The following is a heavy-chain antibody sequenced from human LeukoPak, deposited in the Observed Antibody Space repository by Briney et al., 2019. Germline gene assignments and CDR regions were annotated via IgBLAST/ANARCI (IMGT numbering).Heavy chain of an antibody. J-gene: IGHJ4*02. D-gene: IGHD3-22*01. CDR2: INHSGST. V-gene: IGHV4-34*01. CDR1: GGSFSGYY. CDR3: ARGSKYYYDSSGYYWFDY. Sequence: KPSETLSLTCAVYGGSFSGYYWSWIRQPPGKGLEWIGEINHSGSTNYNPSLKSRVTISVDTSKNQFSLKLSSVTAADTAVYYCARGSKYYYDSSGYYWFDYWGQGTLVTVSS.